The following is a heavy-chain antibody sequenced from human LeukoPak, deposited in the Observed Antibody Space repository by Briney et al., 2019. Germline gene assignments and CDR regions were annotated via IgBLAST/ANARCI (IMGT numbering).Heavy chain of an antibody. D-gene: IGHD3-10*01. V-gene: IGHV3-48*01. CDR1: GFTFSSYS. J-gene: IGHJ4*02. CDR3: ARAPYGSGIQDGY. Sequence: GGSLRLSCAASGFTFSSYSMNWVRQAPGKGLEWVSYISSSSTIYYADSVKGRFTISRDNAKNSLYLQMNSLRSEDTAVYYCARAPYGSGIQDGYWGQGTLVTVSS. CDR2: ISSSSTI.